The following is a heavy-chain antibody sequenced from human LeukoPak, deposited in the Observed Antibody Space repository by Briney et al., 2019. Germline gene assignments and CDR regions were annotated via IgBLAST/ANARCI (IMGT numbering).Heavy chain of an antibody. Sequence: PGGSLRLSCAASGFTVGSNYMSWVRQAPGKGLEWVSVIYSGGSTYYADSVKGRFTISRDNSKNTLYLQMNSLRAEDTAVYYCASIVTTNDAFDIWGQGTMVTVSS. V-gene: IGHV3-53*01. CDR3: ASIVTTNDAFDI. CDR2: IYSGGST. J-gene: IGHJ3*02. CDR1: GFTVGSNY. D-gene: IGHD5-18*01.